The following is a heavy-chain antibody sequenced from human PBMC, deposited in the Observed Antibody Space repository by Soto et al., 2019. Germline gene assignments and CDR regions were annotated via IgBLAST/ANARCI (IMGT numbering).Heavy chain of an antibody. CDR2: ISAYNGNT. CDR1: GYTFTSYG. J-gene: IGHJ4*02. CDR3: ARDLRFLEWSAPGY. D-gene: IGHD3-3*01. V-gene: IGHV1-18*01. Sequence: ASVKVSCKASGYTFTSYGISWVRQAPGQGLEWMGWISAYNGNTNYAQKLQGRVTMTTDTSTSTAYMGLRSLRSDDTAVYYCARDLRFLEWSAPGYWGQGTLVTVSS.